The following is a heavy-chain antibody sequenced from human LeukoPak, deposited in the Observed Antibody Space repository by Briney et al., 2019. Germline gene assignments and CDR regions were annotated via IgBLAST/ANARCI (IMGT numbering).Heavy chain of an antibody. J-gene: IGHJ4*02. CDR2: ISYDGSNK. D-gene: IGHD2-2*01. CDR1: GFTFSSYG. Sequence: GGSLRPSCAASGFTFSSYGMHWVRQAPGKGLEWVAVISYDGSNKYYADSVKGRFTISRDNSKNTLYLQMNSLRAEDTAVYYCAKARGIVVVPAALDYWGQGTLVTVSS. CDR3: AKARGIVVVPAALDY. V-gene: IGHV3-30*18.